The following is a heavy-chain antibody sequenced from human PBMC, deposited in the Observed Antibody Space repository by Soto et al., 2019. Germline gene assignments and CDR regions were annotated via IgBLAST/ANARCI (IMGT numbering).Heavy chain of an antibody. CDR1: GFTFSSYA. Sequence: GGSLRLSCAASGFTFSSYAMSWVRQAPGKGLEWVSAISGSGGSTYYADSVKGRFTISRDNSKNTLYLQMNSLRAEDTAVYYCAKVGRRGSHRLVQDGMDVWGQGTTVTVSS. D-gene: IGHD2-15*01. CDR3: AKVGRRGSHRLVQDGMDV. CDR2: ISGSGGST. J-gene: IGHJ6*02. V-gene: IGHV3-23*01.